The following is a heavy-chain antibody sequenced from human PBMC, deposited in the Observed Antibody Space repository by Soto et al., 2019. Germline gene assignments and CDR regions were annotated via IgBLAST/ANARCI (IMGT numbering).Heavy chain of an antibody. CDR2: IYYSGST. Sequence: SETLSLTYTVSGASISRGGYYWSWIRQHPGKGLEWIGYIYYSGSTYYNPSLKSRLTISVDTSKNQLSLKLSSVTAADTAVYYCASLSFDFLSLDHWGQGTLVTVSS. J-gene: IGHJ4*02. V-gene: IGHV4-31*03. CDR3: ASLSFDFLSLDH. D-gene: IGHD3-9*01. CDR1: GASISRGGYY.